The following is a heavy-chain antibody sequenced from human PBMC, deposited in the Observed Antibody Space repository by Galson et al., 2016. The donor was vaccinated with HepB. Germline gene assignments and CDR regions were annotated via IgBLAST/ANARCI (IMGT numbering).Heavy chain of an antibody. Sequence: SLRLSCAASGFTFSSYSMNWVRQAPGKGLVWVSYISSSSSTIYYADSVKGRFTISRDHAKNSLYLQMNSLRDEDTAVYYCARRGIYCSSTSCYADYWGQGTLVTVSS. J-gene: IGHJ4*02. CDR2: ISSSSSTI. CDR3: ARRGIYCSSTSCYADY. D-gene: IGHD2-2*01. V-gene: IGHV3-48*02. CDR1: GFTFSSYS.